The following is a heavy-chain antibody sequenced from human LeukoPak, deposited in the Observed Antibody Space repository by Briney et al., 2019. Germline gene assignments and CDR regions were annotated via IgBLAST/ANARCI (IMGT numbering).Heavy chain of an antibody. J-gene: IGHJ4*02. D-gene: IGHD3-3*01. CDR3: ARSLYTIFGVVRSYYFDY. V-gene: IGHV3-11*01. CDR1: GFTFSDYY. CDR2: ISSSGSTI. Sequence: PGGSLRLSCAASGFTFSDYYTSWIRQAPGKGLEWVSYISSSGSTIYYADSVKGRFTISRDNAKNSLYLQMNSLRAEDTAVYYCARSLYTIFGVVRSYYFDYWGQGTLVTVSS.